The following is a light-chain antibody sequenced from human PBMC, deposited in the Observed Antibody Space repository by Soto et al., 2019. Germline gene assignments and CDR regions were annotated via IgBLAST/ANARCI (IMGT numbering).Light chain of an antibody. CDR3: CSYAGRSTLV. V-gene: IGLV2-23*02. CDR1: NSDVGSYNL. Sequence: QSVLTQPASVSGSPGQSITISCTGTNSDVGSYNLVSWYQQHPGKAPKVMIYEVSQRPSGVSKRFSGSKSGNTASLTISGLQAEDEADYYCCSYAGRSTLVFGGGTKVTVL. J-gene: IGLJ3*02. CDR2: EVS.